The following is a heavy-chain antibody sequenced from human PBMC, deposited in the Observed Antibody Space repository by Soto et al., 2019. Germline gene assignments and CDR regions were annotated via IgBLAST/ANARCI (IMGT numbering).Heavy chain of an antibody. Sequence: QVQLVQSGAEVKKPGASVKVSCKASGYTFTYYGISWVRQAPGQGLEWMGWISAYNGYTYYAQKLQGRVTMTTDTSTSTAYMELRSLRSDDTAVYYCARDLVVFWSGYSHYWGQGTLVTVSS. V-gene: IGHV1-18*04. CDR2: ISAYNGYT. CDR3: ARDLVVFWSGYSHY. J-gene: IGHJ4*02. D-gene: IGHD3-3*01. CDR1: GYTFTYYG.